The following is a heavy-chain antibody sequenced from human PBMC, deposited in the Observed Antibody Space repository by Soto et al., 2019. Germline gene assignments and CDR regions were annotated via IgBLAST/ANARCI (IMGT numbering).Heavy chain of an antibody. Sequence: SETLSLTCAVSGYSISSGYYWGWIRQPPGKGLEWIGSIYHSGSTYYNPSPKSRVTISVDTSKNQFSLKLSSVTAADTAVYYCARGTGIVVVIIDYWGQGTLVTVS. V-gene: IGHV4-38-2*01. D-gene: IGHD3-22*01. CDR3: ARGTGIVVVIIDY. CDR1: GYSISSGYY. J-gene: IGHJ4*02. CDR2: IYHSGST.